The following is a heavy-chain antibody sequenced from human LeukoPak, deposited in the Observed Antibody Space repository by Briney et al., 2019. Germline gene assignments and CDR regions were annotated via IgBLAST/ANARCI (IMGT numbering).Heavy chain of an antibody. J-gene: IGHJ4*02. CDR2: IIPIFGTA. Sequence: SVKVSCKASGGTFSSYAISWVRQTPGQGLEWMGGIIPIFGTANYAQKFQGRVTITADKSTSTAYMELSSLRAEDTAVYYCARRAGAYSHPYDYWGQGTLVTVSS. D-gene: IGHD4/OR15-4a*01. V-gene: IGHV1-69*06. CDR3: ARRAGAYSHPYDY. CDR1: GGTFSSYA.